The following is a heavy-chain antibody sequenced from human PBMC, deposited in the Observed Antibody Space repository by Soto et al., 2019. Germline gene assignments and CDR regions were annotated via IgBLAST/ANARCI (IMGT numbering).Heavy chain of an antibody. D-gene: IGHD3-3*01. Sequence: TSETLSLTCTVSGGSISSSSYYWGWIRQPPGKGLEWIGSIYYSGSTYYNPSLKSRVTISVDTSKNQFSLKLSSVTAADTAVYYCARSFYDFWSGYVVWFDPWGQGTLVTVSS. V-gene: IGHV4-39*01. CDR3: ARSFYDFWSGYVVWFDP. J-gene: IGHJ5*02. CDR2: IYYSGST. CDR1: GGSISSSSYY.